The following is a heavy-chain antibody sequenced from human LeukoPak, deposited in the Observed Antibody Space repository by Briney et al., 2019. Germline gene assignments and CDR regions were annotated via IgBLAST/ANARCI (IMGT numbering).Heavy chain of an antibody. CDR2: IYPGDSDI. D-gene: IGHD7-27*01. V-gene: IGHV5-51*01. CDR3: VRRTTGEYYFDY. CDR1: GYRFTIYW. J-gene: IGHJ4*02. Sequence: GESLKISCKVSGYRFTIYWIGWVRQTPGRGLEWMGIIYPGDSDIRYSPSFQGQVNISADKSISTAFLQWRSLKASDTAMYYCVRRTTGEYYFDYWGQGTRVTVSS.